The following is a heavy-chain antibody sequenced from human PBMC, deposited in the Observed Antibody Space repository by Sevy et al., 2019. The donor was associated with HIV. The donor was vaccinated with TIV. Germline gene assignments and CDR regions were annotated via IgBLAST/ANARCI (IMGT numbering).Heavy chain of an antibody. J-gene: IGHJ3*02. CDR2: INPNSGGT. Sequence: ASVKVSCKASGYTFTGYYMHWVRQAPGQGLEWMGWINPNSGGTNYAQKFQGRVTMTRDTSISTAYMELSRLRSDDTALYYWARDTRFGDCSSTSLCRIYYYGSGRGLDAFDIWGQGTMVTVSS. D-gene: IGHD3-10*01. CDR3: ARDTRFGDCSSTSLCRIYYYGSGRGLDAFDI. CDR1: GYTFTGYY. V-gene: IGHV1-2*02.